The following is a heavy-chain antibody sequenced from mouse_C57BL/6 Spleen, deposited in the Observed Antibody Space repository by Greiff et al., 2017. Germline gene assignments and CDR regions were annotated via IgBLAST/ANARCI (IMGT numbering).Heavy chain of an antibody. D-gene: IGHD3-2*02. J-gene: IGHJ4*01. CDR2: IWRGGST. CDR3: AKMTAQATYYAMDY. CDR1: GFSLTSYG. V-gene: IGHV2-5*01. Sequence: VKLQQSGPGLVQPSQSLSITCTVSGFSLTSYGVHWVRQSPGKGLEWLGVIWRGGSTDYNAAFMSRLSITKDNSKSQVFFKMNSLQADDTAIYYCAKMTAQATYYAMDYWGQGTSVTVSS.